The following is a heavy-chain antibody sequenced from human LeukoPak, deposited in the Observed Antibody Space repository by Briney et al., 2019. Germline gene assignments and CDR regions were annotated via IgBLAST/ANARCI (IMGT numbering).Heavy chain of an antibody. Sequence: PGGSLRLSCAASGFTFSSYSMNWVRQAPGKGLEWVSYISSSSSTIYYADSVKGRFTISRDNAKNSLYLQMNSLRDEDTAVYYCARQGGLGSYAAGSWFDPWGQGTLVAVSS. V-gene: IGHV3-48*02. J-gene: IGHJ5*02. D-gene: IGHD1-26*01. CDR1: GFTFSSYS. CDR2: ISSSSSTI. CDR3: ARQGGLGSYAAGSWFDP.